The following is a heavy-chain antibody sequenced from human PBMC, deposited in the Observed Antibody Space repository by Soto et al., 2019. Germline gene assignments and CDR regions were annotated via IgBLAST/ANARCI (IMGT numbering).Heavy chain of an antibody. CDR1: GGTFSSYA. Sequence: SVKVSCKASGGTFSSYAIDWVRQAPGQGLERMGGIIPIFGTANYAQKFQGRITITADESTSTAYMELRSLRSEDTAVYYCARGVHYDSSGFYYFYWGQGTLVTVSS. D-gene: IGHD3-22*01. V-gene: IGHV1-69*13. J-gene: IGHJ4*02. CDR3: ARGVHYDSSGFYYFY. CDR2: IIPIFGTA.